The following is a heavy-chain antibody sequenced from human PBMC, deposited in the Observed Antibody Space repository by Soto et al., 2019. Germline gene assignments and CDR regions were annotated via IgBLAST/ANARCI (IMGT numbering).Heavy chain of an antibody. J-gene: IGHJ4*02. V-gene: IGHV1-18*04. Sequence: QVQLVQSGAEVKKPGASVKVSCKASGYTFTSYGISWVRQAPGQGLEWMGWISAYNGNTNYAQKLQGRVTMTTDTSTSTAYMELRSLRCEEAAGCWCGGVGGTVVGVDYWGQGTLVTVSS. CDR2: ISAYNGNT. CDR3: GGVGGTVVGVDY. D-gene: IGHD2-15*01. CDR1: GYTFTSYG.